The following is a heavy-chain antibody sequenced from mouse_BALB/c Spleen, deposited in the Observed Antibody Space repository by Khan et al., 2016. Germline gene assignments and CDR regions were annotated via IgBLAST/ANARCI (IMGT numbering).Heavy chain of an antibody. CDR3: ARDNYRYDEERFAY. Sequence: EVELVESGGGLVQPGGSLRLSCATSGFTFTDYYMSWVRQPPGKALEWLGFIRNKANGYPTEYTASVKGRFTISSDNSQSILYLQMNTLRAEDSATYYCARDNYRYDEERFAYWGQGTLVTVSA. CDR1: GFTFTDYY. CDR2: IRNKANGYPT. J-gene: IGHJ3*01. V-gene: IGHV7-3*02. D-gene: IGHD2-14*01.